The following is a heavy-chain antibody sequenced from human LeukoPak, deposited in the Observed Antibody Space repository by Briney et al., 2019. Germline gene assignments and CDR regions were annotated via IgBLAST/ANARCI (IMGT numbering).Heavy chain of an antibody. CDR1: GGSISSYY. Sequence: SETLSLTCTVSGGSISSYYWSWIRQPAGKGLEWIGRIYTSGSTNYNPSLKSRVTMSVDTSKNQFSLKLSSVTAADTAVYYCARDGGWLQPTHYYYGMDVWGQGTTVTVS. CDR2: IYTSGST. CDR3: ARDGGWLQPTHYYYGMDV. J-gene: IGHJ6*02. D-gene: IGHD5-24*01. V-gene: IGHV4-4*07.